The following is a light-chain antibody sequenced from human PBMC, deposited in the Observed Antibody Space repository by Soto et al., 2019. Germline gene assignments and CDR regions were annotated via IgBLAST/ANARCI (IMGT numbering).Light chain of an antibody. CDR1: QSVSSSY. CDR2: GAS. J-gene: IGKJ3*01. CDR3: QQYGSSPRFT. Sequence: EIVLTQSPGTLSFSPGERATLSCRASQSVSSSYLAWYQQKPGQAPRLLIYGASSRATGIPDRFSGSGSGTDLTLTISRLEPEDFAVYYCQQYGSSPRFTFGPGTTVDIK. V-gene: IGKV3-20*01.